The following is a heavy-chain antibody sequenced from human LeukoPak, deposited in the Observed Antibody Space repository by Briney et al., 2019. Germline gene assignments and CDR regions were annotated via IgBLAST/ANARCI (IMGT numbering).Heavy chain of an antibody. D-gene: IGHD3-10*01. Sequence: ASVKVSCKVSGYTLTELSMHWVRQAPGKGLEWMGGFDPEDGETIYAQKFQGRVTMTRDTSTSTVYMELSSLRSEDTAVYYCATYGSGSYLTYYFDYWGQGTLVTVSS. V-gene: IGHV1-24*01. CDR1: GYTLTELS. CDR3: ATYGSGSYLTYYFDY. J-gene: IGHJ4*02. CDR2: FDPEDGET.